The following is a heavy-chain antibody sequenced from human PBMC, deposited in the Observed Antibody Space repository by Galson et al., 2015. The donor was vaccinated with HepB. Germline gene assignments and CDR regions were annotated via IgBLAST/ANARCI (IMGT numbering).Heavy chain of an antibody. Sequence: SVKVSCKASGGIFSNYAISWVRQAPGQGLEWMGRIIPILGIANYAQKFQGRVTITADKSTSTAYMELSSLRSEDTALYYCARVTTTLSYFDYWGQGTLVTASS. CDR3: ARVTTTLSYFDY. V-gene: IGHV1-69*04. D-gene: IGHD4-17*01. J-gene: IGHJ4*02. CDR2: IIPILGIA. CDR1: GGIFSNYA.